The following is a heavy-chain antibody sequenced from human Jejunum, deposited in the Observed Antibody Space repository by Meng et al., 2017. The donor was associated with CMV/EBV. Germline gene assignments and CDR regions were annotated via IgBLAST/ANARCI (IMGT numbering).Heavy chain of an antibody. CDR3: ARAFTLTVEWIDP. D-gene: IGHD1-20*01. CDR2: ICYSGTT. CDR1: GASINSGHYC. Sequence: QAHLQGAGPGLVRPSQTLSLTCPVSGASINSGHYCWPWIRQPPGKGLEFIGYICYSGTTYYNPSLRSRVSISVDTSKNQFSLNLNSVTAADTAVYYCARAFTLTVEWIDPWGQGALVTVSS. J-gene: IGHJ5*02. V-gene: IGHV4-30-4*08.